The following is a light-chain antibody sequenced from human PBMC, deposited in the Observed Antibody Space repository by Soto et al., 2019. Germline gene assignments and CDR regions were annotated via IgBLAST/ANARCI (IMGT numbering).Light chain of an antibody. V-gene: IGKV1-5*03. CDR3: QHYNSYSEA. Sequence: DIQMTQSPSTLSGSVGDRVTITCRARQTISSWLAWYQQKPGKAPKLLIYKASTLKSGVPSRVSGSRSGTEYTLTISSLHPDDFATYDCQHYNSYSEAFGQGTKVELK. J-gene: IGKJ1*01. CDR2: KAS. CDR1: QTISSW.